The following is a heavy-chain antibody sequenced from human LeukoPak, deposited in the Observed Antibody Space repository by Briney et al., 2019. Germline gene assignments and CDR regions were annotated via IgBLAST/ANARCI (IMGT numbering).Heavy chain of an antibody. J-gene: IGHJ6*03. CDR2: ISAYNGNT. CDR3: ARDRRQYYDFWSAPEDHYMDV. D-gene: IGHD3-3*01. CDR1: GYTFTSYG. V-gene: IGHV1-18*01. Sequence: ASVKVSCKASGYTFTSYGISWVRQAPGQGLEWMGWISAYNGNTNYAQKLQGRVTMTTDTSTSTAYMEPRSLRSDDTAVYYCARDRRQYYDFWSAPEDHYMDVWGKGTTVTVSS.